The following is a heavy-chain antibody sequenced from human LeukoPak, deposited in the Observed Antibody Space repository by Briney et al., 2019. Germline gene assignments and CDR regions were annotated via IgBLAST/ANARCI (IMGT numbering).Heavy chain of an antibody. CDR2: IYYSGST. CDR3: ARTLLSSLFIDY. D-gene: IGHD2/OR15-2a*01. Sequence: SGTLSLTCTVSGGSISSSSYYWGWIRQPPGKGLEWIGSIYYSGSTYYNPSLKSRVTISVDTSKNQFSLKLSSVTAADTAVYYCARTLLSSLFIDYWGQGTLVTVSS. V-gene: IGHV4-39*07. J-gene: IGHJ4*02. CDR1: GGSISSSSYY.